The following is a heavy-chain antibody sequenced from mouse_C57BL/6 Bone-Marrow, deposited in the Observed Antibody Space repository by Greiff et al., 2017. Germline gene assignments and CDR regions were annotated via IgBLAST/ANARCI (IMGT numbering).Heavy chain of an antibody. Sequence: VQLQQPGAELVKPGASVKLSCKASGYTFTSYWMQWVKQRPGQGLEWIGEIDPSDSYTNYNQKSKGKATLTVDTSSSTAYMQLSSLTSEDSAVYYCARETTVVALDYWGQGTTLTVSS. CDR3: ARETTVVALDY. CDR1: GYTFTSYW. V-gene: IGHV1-50*01. CDR2: IDPSDSYT. D-gene: IGHD1-1*01. J-gene: IGHJ2*01.